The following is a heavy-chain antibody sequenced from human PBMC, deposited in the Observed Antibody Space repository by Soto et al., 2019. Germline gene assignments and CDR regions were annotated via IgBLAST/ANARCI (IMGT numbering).Heavy chain of an antibody. J-gene: IGHJ4*02. D-gene: IGHD2-2*01. CDR3: ARESTGQFDY. Sequence: GESLKISCKGSGYSFTSYWIGWVRQMPGKGLEWTGIIYPSNSNTRYSPSFQGQVTISADTSISTVYLQWDSLKASDTAIYHCARESTGQFDYWGQGTQDTVSS. CDR2: IYPSNSNT. CDR1: GYSFTSYW. V-gene: IGHV5-51*01.